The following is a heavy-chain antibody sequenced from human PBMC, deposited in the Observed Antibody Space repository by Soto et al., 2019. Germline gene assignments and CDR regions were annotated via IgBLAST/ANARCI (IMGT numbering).Heavy chain of an antibody. V-gene: IGHV3-23*01. D-gene: IGHD6-19*01. CDR2: ISGSGGST. CDR3: ARVLTSRLVFYFDY. CDR1: GVNFRSYA. J-gene: IGHJ4*02. Sequence: GGSQRLSCAASGVNFRSYAMSWVRQAPGKGLEWVSAISGSGGSTYYADSVKGRFTISRDNSKNTLYLQMNSLRAEDTAVYYCARVLTSRLVFYFDYWGQGTLVTVS.